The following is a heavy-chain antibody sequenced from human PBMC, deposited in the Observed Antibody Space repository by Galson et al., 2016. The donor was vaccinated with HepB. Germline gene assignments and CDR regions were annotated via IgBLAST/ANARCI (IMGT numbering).Heavy chain of an antibody. CDR2: ISTRRTT. Sequence: SLRLSCAASGFVFSNFGLSWVRQAPGKGLEWVASISTRRTTYYSDSVQGRFTISRDNSNNTLYLQMNGLRAEDTAVYYCAKERLVRRIFDHGGRGTLLTVSS. D-gene: IGHD1-1*01. V-gene: IGHV3-23*01. CDR3: AKERLVRRIFDH. CDR1: GFVFSNFG. J-gene: IGHJ4*02.